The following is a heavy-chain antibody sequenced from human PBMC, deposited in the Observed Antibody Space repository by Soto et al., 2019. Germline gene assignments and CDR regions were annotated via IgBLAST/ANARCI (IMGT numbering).Heavy chain of an antibody. Sequence: SGPTLVKPTQTLTLTCTFSGFSLSTSGVGVGWIRQPPGKALEWLALIYWDDDKRYSPSLKSRLTITKDTSKNQVVLTMTNMDPVDTATYYCAHSRIAAAGIVPLNWFDPWGQGTLVTVSS. V-gene: IGHV2-5*02. CDR3: AHSRIAAAGIVPLNWFDP. CDR1: GFSLSTSGVG. D-gene: IGHD6-13*01. J-gene: IGHJ5*02. CDR2: IYWDDDK.